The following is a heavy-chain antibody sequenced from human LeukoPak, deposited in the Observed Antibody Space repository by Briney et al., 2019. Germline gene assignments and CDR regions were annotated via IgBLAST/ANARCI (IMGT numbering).Heavy chain of an antibody. CDR2: ISWNSGSI. CDR1: GFTFDDYA. D-gene: IGHD5-12*01. CDR3: AKDFGRSAYDRPFDY. Sequence: GGSLRLSCAASGFTFDDYAMHWVRQAPGKGLEWVSGISWNSGSIAYADSVKGRFTISRDNAKNSLYLQINSLRAEDTALYYCAKDFGRSAYDRPFDYWGQGTLVTVSS. J-gene: IGHJ4*02. V-gene: IGHV3-9*01.